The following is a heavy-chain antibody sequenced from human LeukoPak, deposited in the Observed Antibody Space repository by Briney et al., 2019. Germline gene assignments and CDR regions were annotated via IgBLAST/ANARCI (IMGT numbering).Heavy chain of an antibody. J-gene: IGHJ6*04. CDR2: INSDGSST. CDR1: GFTFDDYA. Sequence: PGGSLRLSCAASGFTFDDYAMHWVRQAPGKGLEWVSRINSDGSSTKCADSVKGRFTISRDNAKNSLYLQMNSLRAEDTAVYYCAELGITMIGGVWGKGTTVTISS. D-gene: IGHD3-10*02. CDR3: AELGITMIGGV. V-gene: IGHV3-74*03.